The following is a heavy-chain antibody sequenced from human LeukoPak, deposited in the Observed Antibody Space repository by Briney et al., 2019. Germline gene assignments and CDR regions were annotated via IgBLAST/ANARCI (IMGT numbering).Heavy chain of an antibody. D-gene: IGHD1-26*01. V-gene: IGHV3-21*01. CDR1: GFTFSSYG. Sequence: GGSLRLSCAASGFTFSSYGMHWVRQAPGKGLEWVSSISRSSSDIYYADSVKGRFTISRDNAKNSLYLQMNSLRAEDTAVYYCARDRNSGSYSRVDYWGPGTLVTASS. CDR3: ARDRNSGSYSRVDY. CDR2: ISRSSSDI. J-gene: IGHJ4*02.